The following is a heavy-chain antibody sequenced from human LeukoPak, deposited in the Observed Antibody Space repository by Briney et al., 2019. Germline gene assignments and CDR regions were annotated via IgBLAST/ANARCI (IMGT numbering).Heavy chain of an antibody. CDR2: ISAYNGNT. V-gene: IGHV1-18*01. D-gene: IGHD3-10*01. Sequence: ASVKVSCKASGYTFTSYGISWVRQAPGQGPEWMGWISAYNGNTNYAQKLQGRVTMTTDTSTSTAYMELRSLRSDDTAVYYCASRLTYGSGSPHDYWGQGTLVTVSS. CDR1: GYTFTSYG. CDR3: ASRLTYGSGSPHDY. J-gene: IGHJ4*02.